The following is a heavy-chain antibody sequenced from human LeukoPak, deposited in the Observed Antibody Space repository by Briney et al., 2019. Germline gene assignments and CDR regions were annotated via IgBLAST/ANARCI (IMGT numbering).Heavy chain of an antibody. V-gene: IGHV3-74*01. CDR3: ARALRIAVVDY. Sequence: PGGSLRLSCAASGFTFSTYWMHWVRQAPGKGLVWVSRISADGSSTYYADSVRGRFTISRDNGKNTLYLQMNSLGAEDAVVYYCARALRIAVVDYWGQGTPVTVSS. D-gene: IGHD2-15*01. CDR2: ISADGSST. J-gene: IGHJ4*02. CDR1: GFTFSTYW.